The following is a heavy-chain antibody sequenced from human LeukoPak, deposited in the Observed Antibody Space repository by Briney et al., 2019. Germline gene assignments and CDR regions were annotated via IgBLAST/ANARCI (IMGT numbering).Heavy chain of an antibody. V-gene: IGHV3-21*01. CDR2: ISSSSSYI. Sequence: PGGSLRLSCAASGFTFSSYSMNWVRQAPGKGLEWVSCISSSSSYIYYADSVKGRFTISRDNAKNSLYLQMNSLRAEDTAVYYCARAHNWKYGSFDFWGQGTLVTVSS. CDR1: GFTFSSYS. CDR3: ARAHNWKYGSFDF. J-gene: IGHJ4*02. D-gene: IGHD1-7*01.